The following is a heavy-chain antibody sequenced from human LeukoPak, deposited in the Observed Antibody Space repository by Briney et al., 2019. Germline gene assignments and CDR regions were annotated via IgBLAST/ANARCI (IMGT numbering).Heavy chain of an antibody. Sequence: ASVKVSCKASGGTFSSYAISWVRQAPGQGLEWMGRIIPIVGIANYAQKFQGRVTITADKSTSTAYMELSSLRSEDTAVYYCARWVTRPGMEYFDYWGQGTLVTVSS. D-gene: IGHD1-14*01. V-gene: IGHV1-69*04. CDR2: IIPIVGIA. CDR3: ARWVTRPGMEYFDY. CDR1: GGTFSSYA. J-gene: IGHJ4*02.